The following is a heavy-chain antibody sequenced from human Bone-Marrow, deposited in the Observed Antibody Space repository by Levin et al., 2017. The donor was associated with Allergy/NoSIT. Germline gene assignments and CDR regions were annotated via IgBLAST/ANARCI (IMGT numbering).Heavy chain of an antibody. CDR3: ARTFGYYDISGDYNRERFQH. Sequence: GGSLRLSCAASGFTFGSYWMHWVRQAPGKGLVWVSRINNDGTTTTYADSVQGRFTISRDNAKNTVYLLMNSLRGEDTAVYYCARTFGYYDISGDYNRERFQHWGQGSLVTVSS. V-gene: IGHV3-74*03. CDR1: GFTFGSYW. CDR2: INNDGTTT. D-gene: IGHD3-22*01. J-gene: IGHJ1*01.